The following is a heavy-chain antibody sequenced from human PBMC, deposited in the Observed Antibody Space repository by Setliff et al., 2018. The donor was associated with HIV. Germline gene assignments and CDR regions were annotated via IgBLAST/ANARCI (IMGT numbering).Heavy chain of an antibody. V-gene: IGHV4-61*05. CDR2: IYTSGST. CDR3: GRQVPVPGVAVTPIDY. CDR1: GASIGRRSDC. J-gene: IGHJ4*02. D-gene: IGHD3-22*01. Sequence: SETLSLTCTVSGASIGRRSDCWGWIRQPPGKGLEWIGYIYTSGSTDYNPSLKSRVTISVDTSKNQFSLKVTSVTAADTAVYYCGRQVPVPGVAVTPIDYWGQGTLVTVS.